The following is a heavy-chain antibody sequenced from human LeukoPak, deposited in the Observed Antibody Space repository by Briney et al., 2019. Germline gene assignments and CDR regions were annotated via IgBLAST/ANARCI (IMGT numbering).Heavy chain of an antibody. Sequence: SETLSLTCTVSGGSLSSSSYYWGWIRQPPGTGLGWLGSIYYSGSTYYNPSLKSRVTISVDTSKNQFSLKLSSVTAADTAVYYCARGIAVAGMYYYYMDVWGKGTTVTVSS. CDR1: GGSLSSSSYY. V-gene: IGHV4-39*07. CDR3: ARGIAVAGMYYYYMDV. D-gene: IGHD6-19*01. J-gene: IGHJ6*03. CDR2: IYYSGST.